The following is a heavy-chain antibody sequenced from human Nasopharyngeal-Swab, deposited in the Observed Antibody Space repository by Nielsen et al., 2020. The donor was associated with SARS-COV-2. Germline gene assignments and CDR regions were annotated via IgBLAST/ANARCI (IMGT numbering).Heavy chain of an antibody. CDR1: GFSFNMYT. CDR2: LSSSGDYI. V-gene: IGHV3-21*01. CDR3: TRDTPAMFAY. Sequence: GESLKISCAASGFSFNMYTMNWVRQAPGKGLEWVSALSSSGDYIYHAASVKGRFTISRDNAKNSLYLQMNSLRDEDTAVYYCTRDTPAMFAYWGQGTLVTVSS. J-gene: IGHJ4*02.